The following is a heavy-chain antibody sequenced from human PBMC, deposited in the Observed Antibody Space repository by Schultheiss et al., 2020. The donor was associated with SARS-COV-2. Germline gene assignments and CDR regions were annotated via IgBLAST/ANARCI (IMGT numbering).Heavy chain of an antibody. CDR1: GYTFTGYY. CDR2: INPNSGGT. J-gene: IGHJ6*02. Sequence: ASVKVSCKASGYTFTGYYMHWVRQAPGQGLEWMGRINPNSGGTNYAQKFQGRVTMTRNTSISTAYMELSSLRSEDTAVYYCARDGSRFTYGMDVWGQGTTVTVSS. CDR3: ARDGSRFTYGMDV. D-gene: IGHD3-16*02. V-gene: IGHV1-2*06.